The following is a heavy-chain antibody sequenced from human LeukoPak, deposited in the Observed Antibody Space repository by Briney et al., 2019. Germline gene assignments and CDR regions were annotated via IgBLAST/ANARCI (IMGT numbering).Heavy chain of an antibody. Sequence: SETLSLTCAVSGGSISSGGYSWSWIRQPPGKGLEWIGYIDHSGSTYYNPSLKSRVTISVDRSKNQFSLKLSSVTAADTAVYYCARHASGSYDNWFDPWGQGTLVTVSS. V-gene: IGHV4-30-2*01. CDR1: GGSISSGGYS. D-gene: IGHD1-26*01. CDR2: IDHSGST. CDR3: ARHASGSYDNWFDP. J-gene: IGHJ5*02.